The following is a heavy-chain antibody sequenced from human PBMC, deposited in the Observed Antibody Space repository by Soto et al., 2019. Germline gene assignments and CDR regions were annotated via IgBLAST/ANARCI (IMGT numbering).Heavy chain of an antibody. Sequence: QVQLQESGPGLVKPSGTLFLTCVVSGDSIISQSHWLSWVRQSTGKGLEWMGEIHHSGSTNYNPSLKIRVTMSVDNRKNQFSLQMTSVTAADTAVYYCARGIDYRWADWGQGSLVIVSS. CDR1: GDSIISQSHW. V-gene: IGHV4-4*02. CDR2: IHHSGST. J-gene: IGHJ4*02. CDR3: ARGIDYRWAD. D-gene: IGHD3-16*01.